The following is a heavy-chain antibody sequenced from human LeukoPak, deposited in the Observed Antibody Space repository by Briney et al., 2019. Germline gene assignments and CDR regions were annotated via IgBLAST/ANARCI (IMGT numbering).Heavy chain of an antibody. CDR1: GGSISSHY. Sequence: SETLSLTCTVSGGSISSHYWSWIRQPPGKGLEWIGYIYYSGSTNYNPSLKSRVTISVDTSKNQFSLKLSSVTAADTAVYYCAAHRGPIDYWGQGTLVTVSS. CDR3: AAHRGPIDY. J-gene: IGHJ4*02. D-gene: IGHD5-24*01. CDR2: IYYSGST. V-gene: IGHV4-59*11.